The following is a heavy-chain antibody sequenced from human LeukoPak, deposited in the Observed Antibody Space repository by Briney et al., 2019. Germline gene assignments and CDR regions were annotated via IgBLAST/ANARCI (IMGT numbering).Heavy chain of an antibody. CDR2: ISSNSSYI. CDR3: ASLPGLVRWIYY. CDR1: GFTFSSLA. D-gene: IGHD6-19*01. V-gene: IGHV3-21*01. Sequence: GVSLRLSCVASGFTFSSLAMSWVRQAPGKGLEWVSSISSNSSYIQYADSVKGRFTISRYNARNSLYLQMKNLRAEDTAVYYCASLPGLVRWIYYWGQGTLVTVSS. J-gene: IGHJ4*02.